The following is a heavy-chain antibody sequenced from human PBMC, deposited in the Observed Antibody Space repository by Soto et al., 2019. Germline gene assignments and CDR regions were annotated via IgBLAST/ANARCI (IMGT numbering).Heavy chain of an antibody. V-gene: IGHV1-69*02. J-gene: IGHJ6*03. Sequence: SVKVSCKASGGTFSSYTISWVRQAPGQGLEWMGRIIPILGIANYAQKFQGRVTITADKSTSTAYMELSSLRSEDTAVYYCARVPHDFWSGYYPYTDYYYYMDIWGKGTTVTVSS. CDR3: ARVPHDFWSGYYPYTDYYYYMDI. D-gene: IGHD3-3*01. CDR1: GGTFSSYT. CDR2: IIPILGIA.